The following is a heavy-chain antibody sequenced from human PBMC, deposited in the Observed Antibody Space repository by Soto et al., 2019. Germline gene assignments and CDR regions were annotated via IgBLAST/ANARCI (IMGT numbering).Heavy chain of an antibody. CDR2: MNPNSGNT. CDR1: GYTFTSYD. CDR3: ARIAAAGQSKYYCDSSGYPYGMDV. D-gene: IGHD3-22*01. V-gene: IGHV1-8*01. J-gene: IGHJ6*02. Sequence: ASVKVSCKASGYTFTSYDINWVRQATGQGLEWMGWMNPNSGNTGYAQKFQGRVTMTRNTSISTAYMELSSLRSEDTAVYYCARIAAAGQSKYYCDSSGYPYGMDVWGQGTTVTVSS.